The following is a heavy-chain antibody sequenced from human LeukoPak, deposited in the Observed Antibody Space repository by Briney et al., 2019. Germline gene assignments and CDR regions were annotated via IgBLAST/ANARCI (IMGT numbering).Heavy chain of an antibody. CDR1: GFTFSSFW. CDR2: ISGSGGKT. J-gene: IGHJ4*02. D-gene: IGHD1-14*01. CDR3: AKETARPAGVFEY. V-gene: IGHV3-23*01. Sequence: GGSLRLSCAASGFTFSSFWMHWVRQDPGKGLEWVSAISGSGGKTYYADSVKGRFTISRDNSKNTLYLQMNSLRAEDTAVFYCAKETARPAGVFEYWGQGTRVTVSS.